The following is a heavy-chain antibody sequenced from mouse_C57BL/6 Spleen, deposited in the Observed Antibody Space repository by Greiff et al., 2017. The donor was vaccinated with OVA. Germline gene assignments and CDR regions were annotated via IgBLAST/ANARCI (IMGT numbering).Heavy chain of an antibody. CDR1: GFTFSDYG. CDR3: ARRGGSARYWYFDV. J-gene: IGHJ1*03. CDR2: ISSGSSTI. V-gene: IGHV5-17*01. D-gene: IGHD1-1*01. Sequence: EVQLQESGGGLVKPGGSLKLSCAASGFTFSDYGMHWVRQAPEKGLEWVAYISSGSSTIYYADTVKGRFTISRDNAKNTLFLQMTSLRSEDTAMYYCARRGGSARYWYFDVWGTGTTVTVSS.